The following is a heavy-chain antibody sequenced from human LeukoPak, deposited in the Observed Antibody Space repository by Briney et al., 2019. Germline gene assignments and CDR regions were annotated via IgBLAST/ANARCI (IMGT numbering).Heavy chain of an antibody. Sequence: ASVKVSCKASGYTFTSYGISWVRQAPGQGLEWMGWISAYNGNTNYAQKLQGRVTMTTDTSTSTAYMELRSLRSDDTAVYYCARVRYYYDSSGYYNINGPFDYWGQGTLVTVSS. V-gene: IGHV1-18*01. J-gene: IGHJ4*02. D-gene: IGHD3-22*01. CDR2: ISAYNGNT. CDR1: GYTFTSYG. CDR3: ARVRYYYDSSGYYNINGPFDY.